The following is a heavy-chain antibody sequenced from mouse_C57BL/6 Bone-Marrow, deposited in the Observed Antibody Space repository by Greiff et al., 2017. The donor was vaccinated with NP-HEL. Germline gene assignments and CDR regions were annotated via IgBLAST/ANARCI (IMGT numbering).Heavy chain of an antibody. Sequence: VQLQQSGPELVKPGASVKISCKASGYTFTDYYMNWVKQSHGKSLEWIGDINPNNGGTSYNQKFKGKATLTVDKSSSTAYMELRSLTSEDSAVYYCEGSYWGNYYAMDYWGQGTSVTVSS. CDR1: GYTFTDYY. CDR3: EGSYWGNYYAMDY. V-gene: IGHV1-26*01. J-gene: IGHJ4*01. D-gene: IGHD1-1*02. CDR2: INPNNGGT.